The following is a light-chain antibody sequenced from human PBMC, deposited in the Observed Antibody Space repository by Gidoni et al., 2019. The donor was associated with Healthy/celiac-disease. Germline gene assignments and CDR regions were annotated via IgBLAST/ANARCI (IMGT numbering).Light chain of an antibody. CDR2: SNN. CDR3: AAWDDSLNGYV. J-gene: IGLJ1*01. CDR1: SSTIGSNT. V-gene: IGLV1-44*01. Sequence: QSVLTQPPSASGTPGQRATISCSGSSSTIGSNTVNWYQQLPGTAPKLLIYSNNQRPSGVPDRFSGSKSGTSASLAISGLQSEDEADYCCAAWDDSLNGYVFGTGTKVTVL.